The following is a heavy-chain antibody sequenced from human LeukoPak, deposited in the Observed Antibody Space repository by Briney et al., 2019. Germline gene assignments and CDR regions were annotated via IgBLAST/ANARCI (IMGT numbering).Heavy chain of an antibody. J-gene: IGHJ4*02. CDR2: IKQDGSEK. CDR1: GFTFSSYW. D-gene: IGHD3-16*02. V-gene: IGHV3-7*04. CDR3: ARLMITFGGVIVAFDY. Sequence: GGSLRLSCAASGFTFSSYWMSWVRQAPGKGLEWVANIKQDGSEKYYVDSVKSRFTISRDNAKNSLYLQMNSLRAEDTAVYYCARLMITFGGVIVAFDYWGQGTLVTVSS.